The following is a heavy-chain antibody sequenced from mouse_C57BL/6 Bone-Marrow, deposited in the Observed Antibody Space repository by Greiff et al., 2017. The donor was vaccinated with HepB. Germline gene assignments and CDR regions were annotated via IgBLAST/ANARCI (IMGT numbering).Heavy chain of an antibody. J-gene: IGHJ4*01. CDR2: ISDGGSYT. D-gene: IGHD2-1*01. Sequence: EVQLVESGGGLVKPGGSLKLSCAASGFTFSSYAMSWVRQTPEKRLEWVATISDGGSYTYYPDNVKGRFTISRDNAKNNLYLQMSHLKSEDTAMYDCARDKRNGNYPYFYAMDYWGQGTSVTVSS. CDR3: ARDKRNGNYPYFYAMDY. CDR1: GFTFSSYA. V-gene: IGHV5-4*01.